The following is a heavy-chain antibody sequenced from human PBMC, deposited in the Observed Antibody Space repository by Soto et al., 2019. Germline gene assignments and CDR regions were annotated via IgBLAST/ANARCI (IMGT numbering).Heavy chain of an antibody. CDR1: SGSISSYY. V-gene: IGHV4-59*01. D-gene: IGHD3-3*01. CDR2: IYYSGST. Sequence: SETLSLTCTVASGSISSYYWSWIRQPPGKGLEWIGYIYYSGSTNYNPSLKSRVTISVDTSKNQFSLKLSSVTAADTAVYYCARLITIFGVVMTPFFDYWGQGTLVTVS. CDR3: ARLITIFGVVMTPFFDY. J-gene: IGHJ4*02.